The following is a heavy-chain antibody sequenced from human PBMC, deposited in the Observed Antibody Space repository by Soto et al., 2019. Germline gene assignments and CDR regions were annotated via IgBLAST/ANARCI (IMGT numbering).Heavy chain of an antibody. J-gene: IGHJ6*03. D-gene: IGHD3-3*01. CDR1: GGSISSGDYY. V-gene: IGHV4-30-4*01. CDR2: IYHSGST. Sequence: SETLSLTCTVSGGSISSGDYYWSWIRQPPGKGLEWIGYIYHSGSTNYNPSLKSRVTISVDKSKNQFSLKLSSVTAADTAVYYCATVLRDFWSGYYISYMDVWGKGTTVTVSS. CDR3: ATVLRDFWSGYYISYMDV.